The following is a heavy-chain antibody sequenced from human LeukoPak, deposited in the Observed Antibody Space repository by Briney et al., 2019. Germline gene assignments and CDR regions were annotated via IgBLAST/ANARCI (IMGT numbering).Heavy chain of an antibody. J-gene: IGHJ4*02. V-gene: IGHV3-64D*06. CDR1: GFTFSTYA. Sequence: SGESLRLSCSASGFTFSTYAMHWVRQAPGKGLDYVSAITTNGGTTYYADSVKGRFTISRDNSKNTLYLQMSSLRAEDTALYYCVRRSCYYYDYWGEGTLVTVSS. D-gene: IGHD3-22*01. CDR3: VRRSCYYYDY. CDR2: ITTNGGTT.